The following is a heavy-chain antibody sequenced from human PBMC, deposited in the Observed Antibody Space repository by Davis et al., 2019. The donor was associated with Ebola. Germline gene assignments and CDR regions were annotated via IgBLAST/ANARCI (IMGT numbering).Heavy chain of an antibody. CDR1: GYTFNNFW. V-gene: IGHV5-51*01. CDR2: IYPGDSDA. Sequence: GESLKISCKGSGYTFNNFWIGWVRQMPGKGLEWMGIIYPGDSDARYSPSFQGQVTISADKSMSTAYLQWSSLKASDTAMYYCARARGDTLLWPAALDFWGQGTLVTVSS. J-gene: IGHJ4*02. D-gene: IGHD5-18*01. CDR3: ARARGDTLLWPAALDF.